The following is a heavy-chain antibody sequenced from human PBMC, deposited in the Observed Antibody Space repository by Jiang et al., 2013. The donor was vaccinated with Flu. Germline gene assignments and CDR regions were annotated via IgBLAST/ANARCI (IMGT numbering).Heavy chain of an antibody. J-gene: IGHJ5*02. CDR2: IIPILGIA. Sequence: GAEVKKPGSSVKVSCKASGATFSSYAISWVRQAPGQGLEWMGRIIPILGIANYAQKFQGRVTITADKSTSTAYMELSSLRSEDTAVYYCARTKYYYDSSGYYGWFDPWGQGTLVTVSS. D-gene: IGHD3-22*01. V-gene: IGHV1-69*04. CDR3: ARTKYYYDSSGYYGWFDP. CDR1: GATFSSYA.